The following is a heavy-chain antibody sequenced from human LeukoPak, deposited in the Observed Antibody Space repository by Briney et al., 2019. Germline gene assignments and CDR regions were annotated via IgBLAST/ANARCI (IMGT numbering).Heavy chain of an antibody. J-gene: IGHJ6*02. V-gene: IGHV4-4*02. CDR1: GGSISSSNW. CDR3: ARDPRPLYYYGSGSSPDYYYYGMDV. Sequence: PSETLPLTCAVSGGSISSSNWWSWVCQPPGKGLEWIGEIYHSGSTNYNPSLKSRVTISVDKSKNQFSLKLSSVTAADTAVYYCARDPRPLYYYGSGSSPDYYYYGMDVWGQGTTVTVSS. D-gene: IGHD3-10*01. CDR2: IYHSGST.